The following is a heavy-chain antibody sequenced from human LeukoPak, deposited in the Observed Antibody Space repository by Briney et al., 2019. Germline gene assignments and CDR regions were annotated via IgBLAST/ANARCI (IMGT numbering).Heavy chain of an antibody. Sequence: SETLSLTCTVSGGSISSGSYYWSWIRQPAGKGLEWIGRIYTSGSTNYNPSLESRVTISVDTSKNQFSLKLSSVTAAGTAVYYCARFRIRAARDAFDIWGQGTMVTVSS. D-gene: IGHD5-18*01. CDR2: IYTSGST. CDR1: GGSISSGSYY. V-gene: IGHV4-61*02. CDR3: ARFRIRAARDAFDI. J-gene: IGHJ3*02.